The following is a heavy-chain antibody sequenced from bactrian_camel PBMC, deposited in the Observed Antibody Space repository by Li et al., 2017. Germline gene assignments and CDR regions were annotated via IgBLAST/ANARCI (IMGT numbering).Heavy chain of an antibody. CDR3: AATRYFSFYY. V-gene: IGHV3S55*01. J-gene: IGHJ4*01. D-gene: IGHD1*01. CDR1: AYTYNSNC. CDR2: IEYFGKT. Sequence: HVQLVESGGGSVQAGGSLRISCAGSAYTYNSNCKGWFRQAPGKEREGVASIEYFGKTRYAESVKGRFTISRDNAKNTLYLQMNSLKTEDTAVYYCAATRYFSFYYWGQGTQVTVS.